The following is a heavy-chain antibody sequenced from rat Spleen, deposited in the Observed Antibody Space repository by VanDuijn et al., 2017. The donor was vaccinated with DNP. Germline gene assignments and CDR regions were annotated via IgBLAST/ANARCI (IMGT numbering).Heavy chain of an antibody. J-gene: IGHJ2*01. CDR2: IIYDGSNT. Sequence: EVQLVESGGGLVQPGNSLKLSCAASGFTFSDYAMAWVRQSPTKGLEWVATIIYDGSNTYYPDSVRGRFTISRDNAKDTLYLQMNGLRSEDTATYYCARDLEHYWGQGVMVTVSS. V-gene: IGHV5-17*01. CDR3: ARDLEHY. CDR1: GFTFSDYA.